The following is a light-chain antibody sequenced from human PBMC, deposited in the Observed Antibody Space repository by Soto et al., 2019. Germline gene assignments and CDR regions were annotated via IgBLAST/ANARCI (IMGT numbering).Light chain of an antibody. Sequence: DIQMTQSPSSLSASVGDRVTITCRASQGIGNDLGWYQQKPGKAPKRLIYAASSLQSGVPSRFSGSGAGTDFTLTISSLQPEDFAAYYCLQHNTSPLTFGQGTKVEIK. V-gene: IGKV1-17*01. CDR1: QGIGND. CDR2: AAS. J-gene: IGKJ1*01. CDR3: LQHNTSPLT.